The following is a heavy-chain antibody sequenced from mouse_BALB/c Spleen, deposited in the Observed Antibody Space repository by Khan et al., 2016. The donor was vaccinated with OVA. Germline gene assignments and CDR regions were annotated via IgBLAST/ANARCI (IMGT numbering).Heavy chain of an antibody. J-gene: IGHJ2*01. CDR2: IYPGTDNT. CDR3: AREEALYYFDY. Sequence: QVRLQQSGAELVRPGASVKLSCKTSGYIFTSYWIHWVKHRSGQGLEWIARIYPGTDNTYYNEKLKDKATLTADKSSSTAYMQLSSLKSEDSAVYFCAREEALYYFDYWGQGTTLTVSS. V-gene: IGHV1S132*01. D-gene: IGHD3-2*02. CDR1: GYIFTSYW.